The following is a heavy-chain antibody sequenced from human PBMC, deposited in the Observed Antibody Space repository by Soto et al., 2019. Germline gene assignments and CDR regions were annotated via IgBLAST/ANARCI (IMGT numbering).Heavy chain of an antibody. CDR2: INPNSGDT. Sequence: ASVKVSCKASGYTFTGYYMHWVRQAPGQGLEWMGWINPNSGDTKYAQKFQGRVTMTRDTSTRTAYMEVSRLTSDDTAVYYCARSLSTIGGRPDSWGQGTLVTAPQ. V-gene: IGHV1-2*02. J-gene: IGHJ4*02. CDR1: GYTFTGYY. D-gene: IGHD6-6*01. CDR3: ARSLSTIGGRPDS.